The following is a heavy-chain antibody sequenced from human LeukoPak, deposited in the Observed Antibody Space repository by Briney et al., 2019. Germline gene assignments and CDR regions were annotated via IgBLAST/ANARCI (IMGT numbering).Heavy chain of an antibody. V-gene: IGHV4-59*01. D-gene: IGHD3-22*01. CDR2: TYYSGSS. CDR1: GGSISSYY. CDR3: ARSRDSSGYRNNWFDP. J-gene: IGHJ5*02. Sequence: SETLSLTCSVSGGSISSYYWSWIRQPPGKGLVWLGYTYYSGSSYYNPSLKSRVTISVDTTNNQSSLKLSSVTAADTAVYYCARSRDSSGYRNNWFDPWGQGTLVTVSS.